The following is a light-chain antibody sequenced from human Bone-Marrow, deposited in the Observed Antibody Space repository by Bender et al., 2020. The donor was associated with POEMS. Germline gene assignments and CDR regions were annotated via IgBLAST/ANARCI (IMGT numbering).Light chain of an antibody. CDR2: EVS. CDR3: CSNTGFNTWV. Sequence: QSALTQPRSVSGSPGQSVTISCTGTSSDIGTYNYVSWFQQHPEKAPKLLIYEVSRRPSGISQRFSGSQYGTTASLTISGLQTEDEADYYCCSNTGFNTWVFGGGTKLTVL. J-gene: IGLJ3*02. V-gene: IGLV2-11*01. CDR1: SSDIGTYNY.